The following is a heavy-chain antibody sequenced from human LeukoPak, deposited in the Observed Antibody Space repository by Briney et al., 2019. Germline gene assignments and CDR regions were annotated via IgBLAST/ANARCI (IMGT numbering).Heavy chain of an antibody. CDR3: ARDGGGYYRRDYYYYMDV. J-gene: IGHJ6*03. CDR1: GGSISSYY. V-gene: IGHV4-59*01. Sequence: KPSETLSLTCTLSGGSISSYYWSWIRQPPGKGLEWIGYIYSSGSTNYSPSLKSRVTISVDTSKKQFSLKLSSVTAADTAVYYCARDGGGYYRRDYYYYMDVWGKGTTVTVSS. D-gene: IGHD3-3*01. CDR2: IYSSGST.